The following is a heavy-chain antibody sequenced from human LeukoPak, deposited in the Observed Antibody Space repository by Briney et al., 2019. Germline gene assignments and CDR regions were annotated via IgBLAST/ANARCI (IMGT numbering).Heavy chain of an antibody. CDR3: ARTYFYESSGYEGY. V-gene: IGHV3-23*01. J-gene: IGHJ4*02. CDR1: GFTFSSYA. Sequence: GGSLRLSCAASGFTFSSYAMSWVRQAPGKGLEWVSAISGSGGSTYYADSVKGRFTISRDNSKNTLYLQMNSLRAEDTAVYYCARTYFYESSGYEGYWGQGTLVTVSS. CDR2: ISGSGGST. D-gene: IGHD3-22*01.